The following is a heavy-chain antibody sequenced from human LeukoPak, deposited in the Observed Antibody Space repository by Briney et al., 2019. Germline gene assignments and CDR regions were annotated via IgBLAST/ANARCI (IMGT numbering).Heavy chain of an antibody. CDR1: GGSISSSSYY. CDR2: IYYSGST. CDR3: ARRRNYLSHFDY. Sequence: SETLSLTCTVSGGSISSSSYYWGWIRQPPGTGLEWIGSIYYSGSTYYNPSLKSRVTISVDTSKNQFSLKLSSVTAADTAVYYCARRRNYLSHFDYWGQGTLVTVSS. J-gene: IGHJ4*02. V-gene: IGHV4-39*01. D-gene: IGHD1-7*01.